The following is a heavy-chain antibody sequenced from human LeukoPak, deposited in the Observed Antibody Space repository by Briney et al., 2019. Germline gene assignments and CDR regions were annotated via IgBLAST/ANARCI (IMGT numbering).Heavy chain of an antibody. Sequence: GGSLRLSCAASGFTFTIYVMSRVRQAPGKGLEWVSTISANGGSTYYADSVKGRFTVSRDNSKNTLYLQMNSLRAEDTAVYYCAPRTAPAGTLSYWGQGTLVTVSS. CDR2: ISANGGST. D-gene: IGHD6-13*01. CDR3: APRTAPAGTLSY. CDR1: GFTFTIYV. V-gene: IGHV3-23*01. J-gene: IGHJ4*02.